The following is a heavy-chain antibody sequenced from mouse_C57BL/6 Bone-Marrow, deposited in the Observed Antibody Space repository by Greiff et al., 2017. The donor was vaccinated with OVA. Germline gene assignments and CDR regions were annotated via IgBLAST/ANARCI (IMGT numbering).Heavy chain of an antibody. V-gene: IGHV14-4*01. Sequence: VQLQQSGAELVRPGASVKLSCTASGFNIKDDYMHWVKQRPEQGLEWIGWIDPENGDTEYASKFQGKATITADTSSNTAYLQLSSLTSEETAVYYCTYSNFDYWGQGTTLTVSS. D-gene: IGHD2-5*01. J-gene: IGHJ2*01. CDR1: GFNIKDDY. CDR2: IDPENGDT. CDR3: TYSNFDY.